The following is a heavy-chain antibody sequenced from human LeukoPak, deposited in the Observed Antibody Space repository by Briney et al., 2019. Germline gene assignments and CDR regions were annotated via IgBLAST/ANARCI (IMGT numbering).Heavy chain of an antibody. D-gene: IGHD5-12*01. J-gene: IGHJ6*03. CDR2: INPSGSST. CDR3: ASRGRGYSGYAPVFDYYYYYYMDV. CDR1: GCTFTSYY. Sequence: ASVKVSCKASGCTFTSYYMHWVRQAPGQGLEWMGIINPSGSSTSYAQKFQGRVTMTRDTSTCTVYMELSSLRSEDTAVYYCASRGRGYSGYAPVFDYYYYYYMDVWGKGTTVTVSS. V-gene: IGHV1-46*01.